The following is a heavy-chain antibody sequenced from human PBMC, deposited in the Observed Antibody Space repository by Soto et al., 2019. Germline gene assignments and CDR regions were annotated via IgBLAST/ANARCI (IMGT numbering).Heavy chain of an antibody. D-gene: IGHD3-9*01. CDR2: IYYSGST. V-gene: IGHV4-30-4*01. J-gene: IGHJ4*02. CDR3: ARAFDILTRYYFDY. Sequence: PSETLSITCTVSCGSISSGDYYWSWIRQPPGKGLEWIGYIYYSGSTYYNPSLKSRVTISVDTSKNQFSLKLSSVTAADTAVYYCARAFDILTRYYFDYWGQGTLVTVS. CDR1: CGSISSGDYY.